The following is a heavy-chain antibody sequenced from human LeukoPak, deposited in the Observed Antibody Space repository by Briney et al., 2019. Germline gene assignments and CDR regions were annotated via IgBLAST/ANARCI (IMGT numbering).Heavy chain of an antibody. CDR2: ISDRGGST. D-gene: IGHD2-2*01. V-gene: IGHV3-23*01. J-gene: IGHJ4*02. CDR3: AKDRRGCSSTSCYYQFDY. CDR1: GFTFSSYA. Sequence: GGSLRLSCAASGFTFSSYAMSWVRQAPGEGLQWVSAISDRGGSTYYADSVKGRFTISRDNSKNTVYLQMNSLRAEDTAVYYSAKDRRGCSSTSCYYQFDYWGQGTLVTVSS.